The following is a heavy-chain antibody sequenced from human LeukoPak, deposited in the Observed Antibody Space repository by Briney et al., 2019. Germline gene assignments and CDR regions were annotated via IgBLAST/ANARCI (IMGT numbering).Heavy chain of an antibody. CDR1: GFDVSDTY. CDR3: AKDNNGPAF. D-gene: IGHD1/OR15-1a*01. Sequence: GGSLRLSCAASGFDVSDTYMSWVRQAPGKGLEWVSVIFSGGDTIYSDSVTGRFRLPRDHSKNILYLQMNSLRVDDSAVYYCAKDNNGPAFWGQGTLVTVSS. V-gene: IGHV3-53*01. CDR2: IFSGGDT. J-gene: IGHJ4*02.